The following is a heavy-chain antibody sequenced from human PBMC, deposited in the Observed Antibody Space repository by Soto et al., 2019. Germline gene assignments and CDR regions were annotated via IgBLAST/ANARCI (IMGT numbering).Heavy chain of an antibody. CDR3: SRFIMVGGWFDPNYYHGMDV. Sequence: ASVKVSCKTSGYTFSNYGINWVRQAPGQGLEWMGWISGYNGNTNYAQTVRGRVTMTTDTSTGTVYMELRSLKSDDTAIYYCSRFIMVGGWFDPNYYHGMDVWGQGTTVTV. V-gene: IGHV1-18*01. CDR2: ISGYNGNT. D-gene: IGHD6-19*01. CDR1: GYTFSNYG. J-gene: IGHJ6*02.